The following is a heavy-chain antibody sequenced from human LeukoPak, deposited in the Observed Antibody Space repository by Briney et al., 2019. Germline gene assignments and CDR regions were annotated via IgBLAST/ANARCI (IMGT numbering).Heavy chain of an antibody. V-gene: IGHV3-9*01. Sequence: PGRSLRLSCAASGFPFDDFAMHWVRQAPGKGLEWVSGISWNSGSIDYADSVEGRFTISRDNAKNSLYLQMSSLRAEDTALYYCAKDRKESATISNHFDCWGQGTLVTVSS. D-gene: IGHD2-15*01. J-gene: IGHJ4*02. CDR3: AKDRKESATISNHFDC. CDR1: GFPFDDFA. CDR2: ISWNSGSI.